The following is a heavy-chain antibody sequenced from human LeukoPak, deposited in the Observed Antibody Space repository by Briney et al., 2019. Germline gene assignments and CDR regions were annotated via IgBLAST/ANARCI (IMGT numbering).Heavy chain of an antibody. CDR1: GFTFSSYW. CDR2: INSDGSST. CDR3: ARAYGDYVSYYYYYMDV. J-gene: IGHJ6*03. Sequence: PGRSLRLSCAASGFTFSSYWMHSVRQAPGKGLLWVSRINSDGSSTSYADSVKGRFTISRDNAKNTLYLQMNSLRAEDTVVYYCARAYGDYVSYYYYYMDVWGKGTTVTVSS. D-gene: IGHD4-17*01. V-gene: IGHV3-74*01.